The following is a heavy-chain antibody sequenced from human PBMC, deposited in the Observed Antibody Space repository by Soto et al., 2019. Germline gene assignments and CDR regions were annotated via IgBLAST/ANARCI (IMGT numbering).Heavy chain of an antibody. CDR1: GYTFTNYG. D-gene: IGHD2-2*01. Sequence: ASVKVSCKASGYTFTNYGISWVRQAPGQGLEWMGWINPNSGGTNYAQKFQGWVTMTRDTSISTAYMELSRLRPDDTAVYYCARTHCISTSCYSPYYYYGMDVWGQGTTVTVSS. V-gene: IGHV1-2*04. CDR2: INPNSGGT. CDR3: ARTHCISTSCYSPYYYYGMDV. J-gene: IGHJ6*02.